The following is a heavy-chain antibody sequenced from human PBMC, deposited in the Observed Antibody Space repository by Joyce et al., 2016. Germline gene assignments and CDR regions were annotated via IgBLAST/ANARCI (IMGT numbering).Heavy chain of an antibody. Sequence: EVQLVESGGGLVQPGGSLRLSCAASGYLFRSYWMHWARQAPGKGLVWFSRINDDQRNKRYAEFVEGRFTISRDNARNILYLQMNSLRVEDTSVYFCARGTYSRGALEVWGQGTLVTVSS. J-gene: IGHJ3*01. CDR2: INDDQRNK. CDR1: GYLFRSYW. V-gene: IGHV3-74*01. CDR3: ARGTYSRGALEV. D-gene: IGHD2-21*01.